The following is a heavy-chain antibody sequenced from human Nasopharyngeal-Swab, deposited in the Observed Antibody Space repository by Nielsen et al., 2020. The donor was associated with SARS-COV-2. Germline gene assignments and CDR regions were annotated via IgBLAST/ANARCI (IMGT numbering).Heavy chain of an antibody. J-gene: IGHJ6*02. CDR1: GFTVSSNY. CDR3: ARDLYRQQWPLYNYYGMDV. CDR2: IYSGGST. Sequence: GESLKISCAASGFTVSSNYMSWVRQAPGTGLEWVSVIYSGGSTYYADSVKGRFTISRDNSKNTLYLQMNSLRAEDTAVYYCARDLYRQQWPLYNYYGMDVWGQGTTVTVSS. V-gene: IGHV3-53*01. D-gene: IGHD6-19*01.